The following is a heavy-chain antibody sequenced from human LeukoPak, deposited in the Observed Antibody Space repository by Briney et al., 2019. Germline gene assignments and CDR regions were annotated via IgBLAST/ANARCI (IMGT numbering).Heavy chain of an antibody. D-gene: IGHD6-19*01. CDR2: MNPNSGNT. J-gene: IGHJ5*02. Sequence: ASVKVSYKASGYTFTSYDINWVRQATGQGLEWMGWMNPNSGNTGYAQKFQGRVTMTRNTSISTAYMELSSLRSEDTAVYYCARGRQWLVVGWFDPWGQGTLVTVSS. V-gene: IGHV1-8*01. CDR1: GYTFTSYD. CDR3: ARGRQWLVVGWFDP.